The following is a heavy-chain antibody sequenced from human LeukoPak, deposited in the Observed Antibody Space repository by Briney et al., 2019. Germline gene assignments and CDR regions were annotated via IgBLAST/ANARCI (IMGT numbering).Heavy chain of an antibody. V-gene: IGHV4-59*01. CDR3: AKARDSNIWYPFDY. CDR1: GGSISNNY. D-gene: IGHD6-13*01. J-gene: IGHJ4*02. CDR2: IYYTGST. Sequence: SETLSLTCTVSGGSISNNYWDWIRLPPGKELEWIGYIYYTGSTHYNPSLKSRVTISLDTSKSQFSLKLTSVTAADTAVYYCAKARDSNIWYPFDYWGQGTLVTVSS.